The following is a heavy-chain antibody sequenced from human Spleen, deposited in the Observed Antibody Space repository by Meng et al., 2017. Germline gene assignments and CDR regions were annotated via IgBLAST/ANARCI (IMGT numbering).Heavy chain of an antibody. V-gene: IGHV1-2*06. CDR1: GYTFTAYF. CDR3: ATYTSKTWFDP. CDR2: INPNSGDT. J-gene: IGHJ5*02. Sequence: QVQLVQPGPEVKKPGASVKVSCKASGYTFTAYFMHWVRQAPGQGLEWMGRINPNSGDTNYAQKFQGRVTMTRDTSISTAYMELSRLRSDDTAVYYCATYTSKTWFDPWGQGTLVTVSS.